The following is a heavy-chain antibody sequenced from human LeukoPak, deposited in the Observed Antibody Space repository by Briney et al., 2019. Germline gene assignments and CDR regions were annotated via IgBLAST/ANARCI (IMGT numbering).Heavy chain of an antibody. V-gene: IGHV3-23*01. CDR3: ARAGYSGYDEEFRVFDY. D-gene: IGHD5-12*01. CDR1: GFTFSSYG. Sequence: PGGSLRLSCAASGFTFSSYGMSWVRQAPGKGLEWVSGISGSGGSTYYADSVKGRLTISRDNSKNTLYLQMNSLRAEDTAVYYCARAGYSGYDEEFRVFDYWGQGTLVTVSS. CDR2: ISGSGGST. J-gene: IGHJ4*02.